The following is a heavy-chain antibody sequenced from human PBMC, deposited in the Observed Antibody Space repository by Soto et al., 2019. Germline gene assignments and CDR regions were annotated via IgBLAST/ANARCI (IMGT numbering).Heavy chain of an antibody. V-gene: IGHV3-48*01. CDR1: GFTFSSYS. D-gene: IGHD2-2*01. CDR2: ISSSSSTI. CDR3: ARDSRSSTSPWFDP. Sequence: EVQLVESGGGLVQPGGSLRLSCAASGFTFSSYSMNWVRQAPGKGLEWVSYISSSSSTIYYADSVKGRFTISRDNAKNSLYLQMNSLRAEDTAVYYCARDSRSSTSPWFDPWGQGTLVTVSS. J-gene: IGHJ5*02.